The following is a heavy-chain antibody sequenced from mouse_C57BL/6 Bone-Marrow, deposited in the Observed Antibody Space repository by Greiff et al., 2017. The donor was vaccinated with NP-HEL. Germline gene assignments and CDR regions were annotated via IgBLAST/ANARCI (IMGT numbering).Heavy chain of an antibody. J-gene: IGHJ3*01. V-gene: IGHV1-82*01. CDR3: ARMGGFAY. CDR1: GYAFSSSW. Sequence: VQLHQSGPELVKPGASVTISCKASGYAFSSSWMNWVKQRPGKGLEWIGRLYPGDGATNYNGKFQGKAKRTADKSSSTAYLQLSSLTSEDSAVYICARMGGFAYWGQGTLVTVSA. CDR2: LYPGDGAT.